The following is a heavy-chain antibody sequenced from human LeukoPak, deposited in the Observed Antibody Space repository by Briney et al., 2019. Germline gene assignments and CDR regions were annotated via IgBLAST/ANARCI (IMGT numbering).Heavy chain of an antibody. Sequence: GGSLRLSCAASGFTFSSYSMSWVRQAPGKGLEWVSVIYSGGSTYYADSVKGRFTISRDNSKNTLYLQMNSLRAEDTAVYYCARGPPPHYYYYYMDVWGKGTTVTISS. CDR2: IYSGGST. J-gene: IGHJ6*03. V-gene: IGHV3-53*01. CDR1: GFTFSSYS. CDR3: ARGPPPHYYYYYMDV.